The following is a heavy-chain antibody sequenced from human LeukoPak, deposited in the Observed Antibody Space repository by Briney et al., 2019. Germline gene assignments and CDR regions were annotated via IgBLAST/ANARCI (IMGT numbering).Heavy chain of an antibody. CDR1: GGSISSYY. Sequence: SETLSLTCTVSGGSISSYYWSWIRQPPGKGLEWIGSIYHSGSTYYNPSLKSRVTISVDTSKNQFSLKLSSVTAADTAVYYCARGRSSWSSGTWFDPWGQGTLVTVSS. J-gene: IGHJ5*02. CDR2: IYHSGST. V-gene: IGHV4-59*12. CDR3: ARGRSSWSSGTWFDP. D-gene: IGHD6-13*01.